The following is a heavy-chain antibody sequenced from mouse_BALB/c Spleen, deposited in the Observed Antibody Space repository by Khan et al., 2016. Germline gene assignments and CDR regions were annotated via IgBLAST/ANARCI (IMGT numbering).Heavy chain of an antibody. V-gene: IGHV4-1*02. CDR1: GFDFSIYW. Sequence: EVKLLESGGGLVQPGGSLKLSCAASGFDFSIYWMSWVRQAPGKGLEWIGEINPDSSTINYTPSLKDKFIISRDNAKNTLYLQMSKVRSEDTAPYYCERHDYYAMENWGQGTSVTVSS. CDR3: ERHDYYAMEN. J-gene: IGHJ4*01. CDR2: INPDSSTI.